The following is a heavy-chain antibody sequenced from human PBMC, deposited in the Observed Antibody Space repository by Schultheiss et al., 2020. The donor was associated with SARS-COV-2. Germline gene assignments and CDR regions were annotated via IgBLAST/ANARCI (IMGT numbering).Heavy chain of an antibody. CDR1: GGSISSGGYY. V-gene: IGHV4-31*03. D-gene: IGHD6-6*01. J-gene: IGHJ6*02. Sequence: SETLSLTCTVSGGSISSGGYYWSWIRQHPGKGLEWIGSMFYTDNTYYNPPLKSRVTISADTSKNQFSLKLSSVTAADTAVYYCARGGQLVLFSYYYGMDVWGQGTTVTVSS. CDR2: MFYTDNT. CDR3: ARGGQLVLFSYYYGMDV.